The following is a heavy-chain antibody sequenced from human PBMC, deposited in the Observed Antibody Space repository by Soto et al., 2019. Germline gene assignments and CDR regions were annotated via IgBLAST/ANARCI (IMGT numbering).Heavy chain of an antibody. D-gene: IGHD2-15*01. J-gene: IGHJ4*02. Sequence: PGGSLRLSCAASGFTFSDHYVDWVRQAPGKGLEWVGRSRNRANSFTTSYAASVKGRFTISRDDSKNSLYLQMNGLKTDDTAVYYCTRADRYCSGGSCYGGHYFAYWGQGTLVTVSS. CDR2: SRNRANSFTT. CDR1: GFTFSDHY. CDR3: TRADRYCSGGSCYGGHYFAY. V-gene: IGHV3-72*01.